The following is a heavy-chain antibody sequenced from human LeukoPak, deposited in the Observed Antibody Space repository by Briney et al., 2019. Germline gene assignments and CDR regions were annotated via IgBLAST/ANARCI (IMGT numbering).Heavy chain of an antibody. CDR2: IVVGSGNT. Sequence: ASVKVSCKASGFTFTSSAMQWVRQARGQRLEWIGWIVVGSGNTNYAQKFQERVTITRDTSTSTVYMELSSLRSEDTAVYYCARERYSYGHGGPENLDYWGQGTLVTVSS. CDR3: ARERYSYGHGGPENLDY. V-gene: IGHV1-58*02. CDR1: GFTFTSSA. J-gene: IGHJ4*02. D-gene: IGHD5-18*01.